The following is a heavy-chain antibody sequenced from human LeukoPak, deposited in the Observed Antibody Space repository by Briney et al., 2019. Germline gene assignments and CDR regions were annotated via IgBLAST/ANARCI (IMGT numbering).Heavy chain of an antibody. CDR3: ARDGYNSANGIDV. D-gene: IGHD1-1*01. CDR1: GFTFSGYC. V-gene: IGHV3-21*01. J-gene: IGHJ3*01. Sequence: GGSLRLSCAASGFTFSGYCMNWVRQAPGKGLEWVSSISSSSNYIYYADSVKGRFTISRDNAKSSLSLQMNSLSAEDTAVYYCARDGYNSANGIDVWGQGTMVTVSS. CDR2: ISSSSNYI.